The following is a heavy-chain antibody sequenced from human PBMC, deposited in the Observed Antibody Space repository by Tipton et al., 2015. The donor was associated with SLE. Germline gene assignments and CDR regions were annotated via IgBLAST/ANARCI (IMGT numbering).Heavy chain of an antibody. J-gene: IGHJ4*02. D-gene: IGHD6-19*01. CDR2: INHSGST. V-gene: IGHV4-34*01. CDR1: GGSFSGYY. Sequence: GLVKPSETLSLTCAVYGGSFSGYYWSWIRQPPGKGLEWIGEINHSGSTNYNPSLKSRVTISVDTSKNQFSLKLSSVTAADTAVYYCARGAVSSGSYYFDYWGQGTLVTVSS. CDR3: ARGAVSSGSYYFDY.